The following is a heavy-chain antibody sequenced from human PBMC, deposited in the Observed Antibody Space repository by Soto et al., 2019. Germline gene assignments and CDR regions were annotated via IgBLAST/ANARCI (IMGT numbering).Heavy chain of an antibody. CDR1: GDSVSSNSAA. D-gene: IGHD6-6*01. CDR3: ARGGEQLVDY. Sequence: SQTLSLTCAISGDSVSSNSAAWNWIRQSPSRGIEWLGSTYYRSKWYNDYAVSVKSRITINTDTSKNQFSLQLNSVTPEDAAVYYCARGGEQLVDYWGQGTLVTVSS. V-gene: IGHV6-1*01. J-gene: IGHJ4*02. CDR2: TYYRSKWYN.